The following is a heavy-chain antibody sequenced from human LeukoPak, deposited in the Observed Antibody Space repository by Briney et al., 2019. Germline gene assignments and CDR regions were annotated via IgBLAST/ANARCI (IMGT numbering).Heavy chain of an antibody. V-gene: IGHV3-48*03. CDR3: AELGITMIGGV. CDR2: ISSSGSTI. J-gene: IGHJ6*04. D-gene: IGHD3-10*02. Sequence: GGSLRLSCAASGFTFSSYEMNWVRQAPGKGLEWVSYISSSGSTIYYADSVKGRFTISRDNDKNSLYLQMNSLRAEDTAVHYCAELGITMIGGVWGKGTTVTISS. CDR1: GFTFSSYE.